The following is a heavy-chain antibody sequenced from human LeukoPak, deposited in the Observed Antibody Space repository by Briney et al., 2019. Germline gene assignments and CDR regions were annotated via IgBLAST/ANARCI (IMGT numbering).Heavy chain of an antibody. Sequence: GGSLRLSCSASGFTFSDYCMSWIRQAPGKGLEWVSYMSSSGSVIYYADSVKGRFTISRDNAKNSLYLQMNNLRVEDTAMYYCARSRSGQYWGQGTLVTVSS. V-gene: IGHV3-11*01. D-gene: IGHD3-3*01. CDR3: ARSRSGQY. CDR1: GFTFSDYC. J-gene: IGHJ4*02. CDR2: MSSSGSVI.